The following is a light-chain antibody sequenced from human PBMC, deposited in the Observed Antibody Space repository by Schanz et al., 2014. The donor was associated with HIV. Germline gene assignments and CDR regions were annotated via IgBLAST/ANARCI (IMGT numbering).Light chain of an antibody. CDR2: GNS. V-gene: IGLV1-47*01. Sequence: QSVLTQEASVSGTVGQKVTLSCTGNSNNVGSYAVGWYQQISHGAPKTVMFGNSLPSGIPDRFSGSKSGTTASLAISGLRSDDEADYFCASWDDSLTGPYVFGPGIKLTVL. CDR1: SNNVGSYA. J-gene: IGLJ1*01. CDR3: ASWDDSLTGPYV.